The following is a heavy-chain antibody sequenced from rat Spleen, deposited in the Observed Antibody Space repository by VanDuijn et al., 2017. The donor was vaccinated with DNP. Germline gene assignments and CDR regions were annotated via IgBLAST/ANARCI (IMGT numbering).Heavy chain of an antibody. CDR3: ARSLATVAPTGAMDA. Sequence: QVQLKESGPGLVQPSQTLSPTCTVPGFSLTRYTVRWVRQPPGKGLARMGRIQSGGTTDYNSAPKSRLSISRDTSKSQVFLKMNSVQTEDTAMYFCARSLATVAPTGAMDAWGQGTSVTVSS. J-gene: IGHJ4*01. D-gene: IGHD1-3*01. V-gene: IGHV2-1*01. CDR1: GFSLTRYT. CDR2: IQSGGTT.